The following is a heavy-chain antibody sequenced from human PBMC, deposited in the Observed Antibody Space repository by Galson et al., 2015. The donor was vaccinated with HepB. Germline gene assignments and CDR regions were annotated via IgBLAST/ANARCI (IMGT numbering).Heavy chain of an antibody. CDR3: ARMVTMVRGGYYYYYGMDV. CDR1: GFTVSSNY. J-gene: IGHJ6*02. CDR2: IYSGGST. V-gene: IGHV3-66*02. D-gene: IGHD3-10*01. Sequence: SLRLSCAASGFTVSSNYMSWVRQAPGKGLEWVSVIYSGGSTYYADSVKGRFTISRDNSKNTLYLQMNSLRAEDTAVYYCARMVTMVRGGYYYYYGMDVWGQGTTVTVSS.